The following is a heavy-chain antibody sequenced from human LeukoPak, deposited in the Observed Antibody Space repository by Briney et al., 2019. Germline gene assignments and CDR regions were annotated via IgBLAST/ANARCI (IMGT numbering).Heavy chain of an antibody. J-gene: IGHJ4*02. D-gene: IGHD3-10*01. CDR2: ISSNGGST. CDR1: GFTFSSYA. V-gene: IGHV3-64D*06. Sequence: SGGSLRLSCSASGFTFSSYAMHWVRQAPGKGLEYVSAISSNGGSTYYADSVTGRFTISRDNSKNTLYLQMSSLRAEDTAVYYCVKGVYGSGSYYQYFDYWGQGTLVTVSS. CDR3: VKGVYGSGSYYQYFDY.